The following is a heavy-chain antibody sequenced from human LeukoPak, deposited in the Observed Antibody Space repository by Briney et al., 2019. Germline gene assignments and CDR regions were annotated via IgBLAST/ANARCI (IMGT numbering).Heavy chain of an antibody. V-gene: IGHV1-69*05. Sequence: ASVKVSCKASGGTFSSYAISWVRQAPGQGLEWMGRIIPIFGTANYAQKFQGRVTITTDESTSTAYMELSSLRSEDTAVYYCASSTPRDYYGSGVSDWGQGTLVTVPS. CDR3: ASSTPRDYYGSGVSD. CDR1: GGTFSSYA. CDR2: IIPIFGTA. D-gene: IGHD3-10*01. J-gene: IGHJ4*02.